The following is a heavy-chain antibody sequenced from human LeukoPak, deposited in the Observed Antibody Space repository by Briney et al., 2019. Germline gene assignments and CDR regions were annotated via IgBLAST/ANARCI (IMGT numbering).Heavy chain of an antibody. D-gene: IGHD1-1*01. CDR2: IRYDGSNK. V-gene: IGHV3-30*02. CDR1: GFTFSSYG. J-gene: IGHJ4*02. CDR3: AKDTNWVYYFDY. Sequence: TGGSLRLSCAASGFTFSSYGMHWVRQAPGKVLEWVAFIRYDGSNKYYADSVKGRFTISRDNSKNTLYLQTNSLRAEDTAVYYCAKDTNWVYYFDYWGQGTLVTVSS.